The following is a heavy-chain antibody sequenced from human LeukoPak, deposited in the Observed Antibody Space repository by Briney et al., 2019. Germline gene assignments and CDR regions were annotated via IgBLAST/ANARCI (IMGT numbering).Heavy chain of an antibody. CDR3: ARGSADRIAVAAFDY. D-gene: IGHD6-19*01. Sequence: SQTLSLTCAISGDSASSNSAAWNWLRQSPSRGLEWLGRTYYRSKWYNDYAVSVKSRITINPDTSKNQFSLQLNSVTPEDTAVYYCARGSADRIAVAAFDYWGQGTLVTVSS. CDR1: GDSASSNSAA. V-gene: IGHV6-1*01. J-gene: IGHJ4*02. CDR2: TYYRSKWYN.